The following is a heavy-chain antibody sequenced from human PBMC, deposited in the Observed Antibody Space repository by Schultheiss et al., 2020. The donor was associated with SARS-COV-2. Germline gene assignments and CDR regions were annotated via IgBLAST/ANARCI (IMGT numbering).Heavy chain of an antibody. CDR1: GFTLSTYW. Sequence: GGSLRLSCAASGFTLSTYWMHWVRQAPGKGLVWVSGIKSDASRTTYADSVKGRFTISRDNAKNTLYLQMNSLRAEDTAVYYCARDRVAAAGNLEYFQHWGQGTLVTVSS. CDR2: IKSDASRT. CDR3: ARDRVAAAGNLEYFQH. V-gene: IGHV3-74*01. D-gene: IGHD6-13*01. J-gene: IGHJ1*01.